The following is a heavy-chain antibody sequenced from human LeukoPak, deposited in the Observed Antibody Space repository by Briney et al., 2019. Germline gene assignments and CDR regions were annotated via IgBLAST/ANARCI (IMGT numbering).Heavy chain of an antibody. Sequence: GGSLRLSCADSGFTFNKYWMSWVRQAPGKGLEWMANINQGGSQKYYLDSVKGRFTISRDNAKSSVYLQMNSLRAEDTALYYCARGLATAAAYWGQGTLVTVSS. J-gene: IGHJ4*02. CDR3: ARGLATAAAY. V-gene: IGHV3-7*01. D-gene: IGHD6-13*01. CDR2: INQGGSQK. CDR1: GFTFNKYW.